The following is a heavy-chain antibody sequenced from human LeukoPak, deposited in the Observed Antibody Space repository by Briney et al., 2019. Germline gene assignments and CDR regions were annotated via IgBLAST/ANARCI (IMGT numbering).Heavy chain of an antibody. D-gene: IGHD2-21*02. V-gene: IGHV3-7*01. CDR3: AREEGKHIVVVTAISFDY. CDR2: IKQDGSEK. CDR1: GFTFSSYW. Sequence: GGSLRLSFAASGFTFSSYWMSWVRQAPGKGLEWVANIKQDGSEKYYVDSVKGRFTISRDNAKNSLYLQMNSLRAEDTAVYYCAREEGKHIVVVTAISFDYWGQGTLVTVSS. J-gene: IGHJ4*02.